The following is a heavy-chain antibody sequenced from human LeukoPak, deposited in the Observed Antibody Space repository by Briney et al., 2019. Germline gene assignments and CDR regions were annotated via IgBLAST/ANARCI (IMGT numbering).Heavy chain of an antibody. CDR2: IAGSDGFT. CDR1: GFPFSSYA. V-gene: IGHV3-23*01. CDR3: ATPLYSSSEYGMDV. D-gene: IGHD6-6*01. Sequence: GGSLRLSCAASGFPFSSYAMNWVRQAPGKGLEWVSVIAGSDGFTQYADSVKGRFTISRDNSKNALYLQMNSLRAEDTAVYYCATPLYSSSEYGMDVWGQGTTVTVSS. J-gene: IGHJ6*02.